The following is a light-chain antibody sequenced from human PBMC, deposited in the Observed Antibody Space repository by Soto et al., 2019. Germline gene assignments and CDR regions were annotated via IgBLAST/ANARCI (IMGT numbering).Light chain of an antibody. CDR3: SSFAGSDNVL. CDR2: EVS. Sequence: QSALTQPPSASGSPGQSVTISCIGTSSDVGGYNYVSWYQQHPGKAPKLMIYEVSKRPSGVPDRFSGSKSGNTASLTVSGLQAEDEADYYCSSFAGSDNVLFGGGTKVTVL. J-gene: IGLJ3*02. CDR1: SSDVGGYNY. V-gene: IGLV2-8*01.